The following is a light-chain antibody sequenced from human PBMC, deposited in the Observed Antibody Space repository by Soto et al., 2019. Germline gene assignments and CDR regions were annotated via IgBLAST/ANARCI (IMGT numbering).Light chain of an antibody. CDR2: DVT. CDR1: SSDVGGYNY. J-gene: IGLJ3*02. Sequence: QPVLTQPASVSGSPGQSITISCTGTSSDVGGYNYVSWYQQHPGKAPKLMIYDVTSRPSGVSNRFSGSKSGNTASLTISGLQAEDEADYYCSSYTSISTWVFGGGTKLTVL. V-gene: IGLV2-14*01. CDR3: SSYTSISTWV.